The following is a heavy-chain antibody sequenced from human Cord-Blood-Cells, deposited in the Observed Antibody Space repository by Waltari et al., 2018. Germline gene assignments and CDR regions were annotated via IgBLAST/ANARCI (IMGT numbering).Heavy chain of an antibody. D-gene: IGHD1-26*01. Sequence: EVQLVETGGGLIQPGGSLRLSCAASGFTVSSNYMSWVRPAPGKGLEWVSVIYSGGSTYYADSVKGRFTISKDNSKNTLYLQMNSLRAEDTAVYYCARGGGSYQYYFDYWGQGTLVTVSS. J-gene: IGHJ4*02. CDR2: IYSGGST. V-gene: IGHV3-53*02. CDR3: ARGGGSYQYYFDY. CDR1: GFTVSSNY.